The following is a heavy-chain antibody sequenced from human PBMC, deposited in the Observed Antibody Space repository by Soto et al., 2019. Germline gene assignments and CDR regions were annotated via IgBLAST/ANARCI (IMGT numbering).Heavy chain of an antibody. CDR2: IYYSGST. V-gene: IGHV4-39*01. J-gene: IGHJ5*02. CDR1: GGSISSSSYY. D-gene: IGHD3-22*01. CDR3: ARRYYYDSSGPRGWFDP. Sequence: SETLSLTCTVSGGSISSSSYYWGWIRQPPGKGLEWIGSIYYSGSTYYNPSLKSRVTISVDTSKNQFSLKLSSVTAADTAVYYCARRYYYDSSGPRGWFDPWGQGTLVTVSS.